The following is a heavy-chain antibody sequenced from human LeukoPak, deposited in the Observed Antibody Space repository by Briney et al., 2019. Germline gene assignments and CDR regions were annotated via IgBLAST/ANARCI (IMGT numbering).Heavy chain of an antibody. D-gene: IGHD3-3*01. J-gene: IGHJ4*02. Sequence: SETLSLACTVSGGTISSSSYYWGWIRQPPGKGLEWIGSIYYSGTTYYNPSLKSRVTISVDTSKSQFSLRLTSVTAADTAVYYCARHVRFLEWLSSYYFDYWGQGTLVTVSS. CDR2: IYYSGTT. V-gene: IGHV4-39*01. CDR1: GGTISSSSYY. CDR3: ARHVRFLEWLSSYYFDY.